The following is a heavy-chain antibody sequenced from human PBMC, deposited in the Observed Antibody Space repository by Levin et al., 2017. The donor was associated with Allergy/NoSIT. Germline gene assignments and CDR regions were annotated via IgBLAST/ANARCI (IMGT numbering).Heavy chain of an antibody. J-gene: IGHJ4*02. CDR3: ARSSYGGNFWGDY. CDR2: INPSGGST. Sequence: GESLKISCKASGYTFTSYYMHWVRQAPGQGLEWMGIINPSGGSTSYAQKFQGRVTMTRDTSTSTVYMELSSLRSEDTAVYYCARSSYGGNFWGDYWGQGTLVTVSS. CDR1: GYTFTSYY. V-gene: IGHV1-46*01. D-gene: IGHD4-23*01.